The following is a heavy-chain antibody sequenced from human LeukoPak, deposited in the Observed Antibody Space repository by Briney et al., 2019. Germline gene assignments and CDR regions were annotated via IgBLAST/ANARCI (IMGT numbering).Heavy chain of an antibody. V-gene: IGHV4-59*12. J-gene: IGHJ4*02. CDR1: GGSISSYY. CDR2: IYYSGST. Sequence: PSETLSLTCTVSGGSISSYYWSWIRQPPGKGLEWIGYIYYSGSTNYNPSLKSRVTISVDTSKNQFSLKLSSVTAADTAVYYCARRGDFRSYYYWGQGTLVTVSS. CDR3: ARRGDFRSYYY. D-gene: IGHD3-3*01.